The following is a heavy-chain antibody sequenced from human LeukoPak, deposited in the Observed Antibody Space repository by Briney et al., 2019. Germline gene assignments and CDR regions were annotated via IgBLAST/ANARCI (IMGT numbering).Heavy chain of an antibody. CDR3: ARDPAWGAVDY. Sequence: GGSLRLSCAVSGFSIRSSWMSWVRQTPGKGLEWVANMNEDGSGTYYVDSVKGRFTVSRGNAKNSLYLQMSSLSAEDTAVYYCARDPAWGAVDYWGQGTLVTVSS. D-gene: IGHD7-27*01. CDR2: MNEDGSGT. CDR1: GFSIRSSW. J-gene: IGHJ4*02. V-gene: IGHV3-7*01.